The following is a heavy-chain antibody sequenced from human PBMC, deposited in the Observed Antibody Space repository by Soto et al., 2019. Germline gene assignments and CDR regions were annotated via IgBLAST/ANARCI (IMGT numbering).Heavy chain of an antibody. V-gene: IGHV3-30-3*01. D-gene: IGHD6-13*01. CDR1: GFTFSSYA. Sequence: GGSLRLSCAASGFTFSSYAMHWVRQAPGKGLEWVAVISYDGSNKYYADSVKGRFTISRDNSKNTLYLKMNSLRAEDTAVYYCARSLEYSSSWGLYYYYGMDVWGQGTTVTVSS. CDR3: ARSLEYSSSWGLYYYYGMDV. J-gene: IGHJ6*02. CDR2: ISYDGSNK.